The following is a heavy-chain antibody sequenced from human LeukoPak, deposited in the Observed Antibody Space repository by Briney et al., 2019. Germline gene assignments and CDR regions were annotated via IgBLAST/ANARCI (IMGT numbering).Heavy chain of an antibody. V-gene: IGHV1-8*02. D-gene: IGHD3-10*02. CDR3: ARGPVDAVFGVSTED. Sequence: EASVKVSCTASGYTFSSYAISWVRQAPGQGLEWMGWMNPNSGNTGYAQKFQGRVSMTRDTSISTAYMELSSLRSEDTAVYYCARGPVDAVFGVSTEDWGQGTTVTVSS. J-gene: IGHJ6*02. CDR1: GYTFSSYA. CDR2: MNPNSGNT.